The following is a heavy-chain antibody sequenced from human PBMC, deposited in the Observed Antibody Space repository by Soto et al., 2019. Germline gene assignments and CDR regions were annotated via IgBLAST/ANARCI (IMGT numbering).Heavy chain of an antibody. J-gene: IGHJ5*01. CDR3: ARDRYLGFNWLDS. V-gene: IGHV3-21*01. D-gene: IGHD2-15*01. CDR1: GFTFSSYS. Sequence: PGGSLRLSCAASGFTFSSYSMNWVRQAPGKGLEWVSSISSSSSYIYYADSVKGRFTISRDNAKNSLYLQMNSLRAEDTAVYYGARDRYLGFNWLDSWGQGTLVTVSS. CDR2: ISSSSSYI.